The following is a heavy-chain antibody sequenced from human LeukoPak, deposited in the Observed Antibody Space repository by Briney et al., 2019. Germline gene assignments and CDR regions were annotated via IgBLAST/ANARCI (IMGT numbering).Heavy chain of an antibody. CDR1: GGSISSYY. V-gene: IGHV4-59*01. CDR3: ASRSSIWSGYQDTLYYFDS. CDR2: IYYSGST. Sequence: KPSETLSLTCTVSGGSISSYYWSWIRQPPGKRLEWIGHIYYSGSTNYNPSLNSLVTISVDTSKNQFSMKLSSVTAADTAVYYCASRSSIWSGYQDTLYYFDSWGQGTLVTVSS. D-gene: IGHD3-3*01. J-gene: IGHJ4*02.